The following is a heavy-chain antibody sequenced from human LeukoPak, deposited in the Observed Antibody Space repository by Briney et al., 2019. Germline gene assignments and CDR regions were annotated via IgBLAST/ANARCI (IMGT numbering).Heavy chain of an antibody. CDR2: IRYDGGNT. CDR1: GFIFSNYA. J-gene: IGHJ6*03. Sequence: PGGSLRLSCAASGFIFSNYAMQWVRQAPGMGLEWVAFIRYDGGNTYYADSVKGRFTISRDNSKNTLYLQMNSLRAEDTAVYYCASQEGYCSSTSCQGYYYYYYMDVWGKGTTVTVSS. V-gene: IGHV3-30*02. D-gene: IGHD2-2*01. CDR3: ASQEGYCSSTSCQGYYYYYYMDV.